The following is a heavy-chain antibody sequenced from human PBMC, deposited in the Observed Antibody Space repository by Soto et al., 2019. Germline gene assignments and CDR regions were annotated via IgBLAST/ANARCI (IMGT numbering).Heavy chain of an antibody. CDR3: ARVGTRMDYYYYGMDV. CDR1: GGSISSYY. V-gene: IGHV4-59*12. D-gene: IGHD2-8*01. CDR2: IYYSGST. Sequence: XXTLSLPCTVSGGSISSYYWGWILQPPGKGLEWIGYIYYSGSTNYNPSLKSRVTMSVDTSKNQFSLKLSSVTAEDTAVYYCARVGTRMDYYYYGMDVWGQGTRSPSP. J-gene: IGHJ6*02.